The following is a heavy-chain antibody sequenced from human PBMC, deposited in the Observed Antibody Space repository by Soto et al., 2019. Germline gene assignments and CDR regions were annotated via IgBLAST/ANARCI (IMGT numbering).Heavy chain of an antibody. CDR1: CGSFSGYY. CDR2: INHSGST. Sequence: PSETLSLTCAVYCGSFSGYYWSWIRQPPGKGLEWIGEINHSGSTNYNPSHKSRVTISVDTSKNHFSLKLSSVTAADTAVFYCARRVAVAKGDYYYYGMDVWGQGTTVTVSS. CDR3: ARRVAVAKGDYYYYGMDV. D-gene: IGHD6-19*01. J-gene: IGHJ6*02. V-gene: IGHV4-34*01.